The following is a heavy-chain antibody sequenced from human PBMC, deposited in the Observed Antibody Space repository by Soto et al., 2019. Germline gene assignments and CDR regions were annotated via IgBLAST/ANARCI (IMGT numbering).Heavy chain of an antibody. D-gene: IGHD4-4*01. V-gene: IGHV3-30-3*01. Sequence: QVQLVESGGGVVQPGRSLRLSCAASGFTFSSYAMHWVRQAPGKGLEWVAVISYDGSNKYYADSVKGRFTISRDNSKNTLYLQMTSLRAEDTAVYYCARALYSNYGFYYYGMDVWGQGTTVTVSS. CDR3: ARALYSNYGFYYYGMDV. CDR2: ISYDGSNK. CDR1: GFTFSSYA. J-gene: IGHJ6*02.